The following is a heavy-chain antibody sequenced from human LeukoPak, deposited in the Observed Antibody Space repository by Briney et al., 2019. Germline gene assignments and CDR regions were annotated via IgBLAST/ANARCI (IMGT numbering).Heavy chain of an antibody. J-gene: IGHJ5*02. D-gene: IGHD2-2*02. CDR2: IYTSGST. Sequence: PSETLSLTCTVSGGSISSSSYYWGWIRQPPGKGLEWIGRIYTSGSTNYNPSLKSRVTISVDTSKNQFSLKLSSVTAADTAVYYCARDRDVVVPAAINGVYNWFDPWGQGTLVTVSS. V-gene: IGHV4-39*07. CDR1: GGSISSSSYY. CDR3: ARDRDVVVPAAINGVYNWFDP.